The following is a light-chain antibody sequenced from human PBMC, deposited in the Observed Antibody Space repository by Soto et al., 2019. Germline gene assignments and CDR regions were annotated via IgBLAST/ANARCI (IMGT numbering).Light chain of an antibody. CDR1: QNVRSN. CDR3: QQYDDWPET. CDR2: GAS. J-gene: IGKJ1*01. Sequence: EIVMTQSPATLSVSPGERAXXXXXASQNVRSNLAWYQQKPGQAPRLLIYGASTRATGIPARFSGRGSGTEFILTISSLQSEDFAVYYCQQYDDWPETFGQGTKVDIK. V-gene: IGKV3-15*01.